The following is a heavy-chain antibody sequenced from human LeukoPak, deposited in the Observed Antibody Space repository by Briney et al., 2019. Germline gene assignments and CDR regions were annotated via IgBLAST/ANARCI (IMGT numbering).Heavy chain of an antibody. CDR3: ARGDPFDY. CDR1: EYTFTNYY. V-gene: IGHV1-46*01. J-gene: IGHJ4*02. Sequence: ASVKVSCKTSEYTFTNYYMHWVRQAPGQGLEWMGIINPSSGSTTYAQKFQGRVTMTRDTSTRTLYMELSSLRSDDTAVYYCARGDPFDYWGQGTLVTVSS. CDR2: INPSSGST.